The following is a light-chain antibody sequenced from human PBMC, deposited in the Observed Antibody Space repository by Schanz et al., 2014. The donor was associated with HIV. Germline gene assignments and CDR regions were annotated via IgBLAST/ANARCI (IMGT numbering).Light chain of an antibody. V-gene: IGLV1-44*01. J-gene: IGLJ3*02. CDR2: GNS. CDR3: SSWDDSLNGWV. Sequence: QSVLTQPPSASGTPGQRVTISCSGSNSNIGSNSVNWYQQLPGTAPNLLLYGNSQRPSGVPARFSGSKSGTSASLAISGLQSEDEADYYCSSWDDSLNGWVFGGGTKLTVL. CDR1: NSNIGSNS.